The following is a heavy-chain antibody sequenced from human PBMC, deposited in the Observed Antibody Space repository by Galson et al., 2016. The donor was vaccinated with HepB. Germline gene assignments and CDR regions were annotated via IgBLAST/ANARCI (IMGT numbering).Heavy chain of an antibody. CDR3: TSGRGHIEVLTASEEYFQH. CDR1: GFNLRIYG. Sequence: SLRLSCAASGFNLRIYGIHWVRQAPGKGLEWLAVIWFDGSTTHYADSAKGRFTISRDNSKNMVYLHMTSLRAEDTAVYYCTSGRGHIEVLTASEEYFQHSGQGTLVTVSS. CDR2: IWFDGSTT. V-gene: IGHV3-33*03. J-gene: IGHJ1*01. D-gene: IGHD2-21*02.